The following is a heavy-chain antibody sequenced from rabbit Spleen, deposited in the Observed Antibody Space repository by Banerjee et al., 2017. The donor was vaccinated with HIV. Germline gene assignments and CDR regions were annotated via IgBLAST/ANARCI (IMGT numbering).Heavy chain of an antibody. CDR2: INIVTGKS. CDR1: GVSLNDKDV. D-gene: IGHD1-1*01. V-gene: IGHV1S40*01. CDR3: ARDTSTSFSSYGMDL. J-gene: IGHJ6*01. Sequence: QSLEESGGDLVKPGASLTLTCKASGVSLNDKDVMCWVRQAPGKGLEWIACINIVTGKSVYASWAKGRFTISKTSSTTVTLQMTSLTVADTATYFCARDTSTSFSSYGMDLWGQGTLVTVS.